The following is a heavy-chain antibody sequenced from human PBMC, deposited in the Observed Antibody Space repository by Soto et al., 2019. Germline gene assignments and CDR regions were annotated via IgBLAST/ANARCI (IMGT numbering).Heavy chain of an antibody. CDR3: ARDPATSGWPEGAFAI. Sequence: SVKVSCKASGGTFSSYTISWVRQAPGQGLEWMGRIIPILGIANYAQKFQGRVTMTRDTSTSTVYMELSSLRSEDTAVYYCARDPATSGWPEGAFAIWGQGTMVTVSS. CDR1: GGTFSSYT. J-gene: IGHJ3*02. CDR2: IIPILGIA. V-gene: IGHV1-69*04. D-gene: IGHD3-10*01.